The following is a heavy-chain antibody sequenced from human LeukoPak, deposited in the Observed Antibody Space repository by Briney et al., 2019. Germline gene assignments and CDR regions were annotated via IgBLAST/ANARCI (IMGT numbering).Heavy chain of an antibody. Sequence: GGSLRLSCAASGFTFSSYEMNWVRQAPGKGLEWVSVIYSGGSTYYADSVKGRFTISRDNSKNTLYLQMNSLRAEDTAVYYCARERAVDNYYYYYYMDVWGKGTTVTISS. D-gene: IGHD6-19*01. CDR2: IYSGGST. V-gene: IGHV3-53*01. CDR1: GFTFSSYE. J-gene: IGHJ6*03. CDR3: ARERAVDNYYYYYYMDV.